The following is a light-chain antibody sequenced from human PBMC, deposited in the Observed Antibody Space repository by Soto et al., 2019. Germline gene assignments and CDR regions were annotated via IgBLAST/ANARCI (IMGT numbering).Light chain of an antibody. V-gene: IGLV2-14*01. CDR2: DVS. CDR3: SSYTSSSIFYV. CDR1: GSDVGGYNY. Sequence: SVLTQPASVYGSTGQSITISCTGTGSDVGGYNYVSWYQQHPGKAPKLMIYDVSNRPSGVSNRFSGSKSGNTASLTISGLQAEDEADYYCSSYTSSSIFYVFGTGTKVTVL. J-gene: IGLJ1*01.